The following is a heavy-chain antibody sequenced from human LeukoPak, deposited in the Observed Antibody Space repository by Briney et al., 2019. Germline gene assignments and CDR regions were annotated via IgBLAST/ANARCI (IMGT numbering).Heavy chain of an antibody. J-gene: IGHJ6*03. CDR3: ARDPYSGNYGNDYYYYMDV. Sequence: PGGSLRLSCAASGFTLSTYNMNWVRQAPGKRLEWVSSISSSSSYLFSADSVKGRFSISRDNTKNSLYLQMSGLRAEDTAVYYCARDPYSGNYGNDYYYYMDVWGKGTTVTISS. V-gene: IGHV3-21*01. CDR2: ISSSSSYL. D-gene: IGHD1-26*01. CDR1: GFTLSTYN.